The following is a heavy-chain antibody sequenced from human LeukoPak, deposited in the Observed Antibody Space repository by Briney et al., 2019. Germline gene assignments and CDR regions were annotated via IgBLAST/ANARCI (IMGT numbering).Heavy chain of an antibody. J-gene: IGHJ4*02. Sequence: ASVKVSCKASGYTFTSYGISWVRQAPGQGLEWMGWISAYNGNTNYAQKLQGRVTMTTDTSTSTAYMELRSLRSDDTAVYYCARWYCSSTSCYYYFDYWGQGTLVTVSS. CDR2: ISAYNGNT. V-gene: IGHV1-18*01. CDR1: GYTFTSYG. D-gene: IGHD2-2*01. CDR3: ARWYCSSTSCYYYFDY.